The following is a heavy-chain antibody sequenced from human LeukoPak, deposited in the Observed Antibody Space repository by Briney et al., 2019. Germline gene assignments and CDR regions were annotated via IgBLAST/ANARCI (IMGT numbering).Heavy chain of an antibody. J-gene: IGHJ4*02. D-gene: IGHD5-12*01. CDR1: GYTFTNYY. Sequence: ASVKVSCKASGYTFTNYYMHWVRQAPGQGLEWLGVINTRGGTTSSAQKFQGRVTMTRDTSTSTVYMELSSLTSEDTAVYYCARDSGQFDYWGQGTLVTVSS. V-gene: IGHV1-46*01. CDR2: INTRGGTT. CDR3: ARDSGQFDY.